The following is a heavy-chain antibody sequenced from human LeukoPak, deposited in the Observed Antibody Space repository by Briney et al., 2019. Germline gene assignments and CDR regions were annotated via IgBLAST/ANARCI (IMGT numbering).Heavy chain of an antibody. J-gene: IGHJ4*02. Sequence: ASVKVSCTASGFPFTGYYMHWVRQAPGLGLEWMGWINPNSGGTNYAQKFQGRVTMTRDTPSSTAYMELSSLRSDDTAVYYCARDWQYYDNIWGSYRHFHYWGQGTLVTVSS. V-gene: IGHV1-2*02. CDR3: ARDWQYYDNIWGSYRHFHY. CDR1: GFPFTGYY. CDR2: INPNSGGT. D-gene: IGHD3-16*02.